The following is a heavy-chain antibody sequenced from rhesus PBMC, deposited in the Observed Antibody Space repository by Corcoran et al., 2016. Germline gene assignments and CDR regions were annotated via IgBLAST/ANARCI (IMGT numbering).Heavy chain of an antibody. Sequence: EVQLVQSGAEVKKPGASVKISCKASGYTFTDHFRTWVRQAPGKGLEWMGRVDPEDGEADYAQKFQDRVTITADMSTDTAYMELSSLRSEDTAVYYCARDHYGSSLGYWGQGVLVTVSS. D-gene: IGHD4-29*01. CDR1: GYTFTDHF. CDR3: ARDHYGSSLGY. CDR2: VDPEDGEA. V-gene: IGHV1-111*02. J-gene: IGHJ4*01.